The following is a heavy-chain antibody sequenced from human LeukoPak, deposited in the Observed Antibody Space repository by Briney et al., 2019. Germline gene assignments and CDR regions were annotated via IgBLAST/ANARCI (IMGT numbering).Heavy chain of an antibody. CDR2: ISSSSSTI. CDR3: ARENRKVVTYVNYYYYYGMDV. J-gene: IGHJ6*02. D-gene: IGHD3-22*01. V-gene: IGHV3-48*02. Sequence: GGSLGLSCAASGFTFSSYSMNWVRQAPGKGLEWVSYISSSSSTIYYADSVKGRFTIPRDNAKNSLYLQMNSLRDEDTAVYYCARENRKVVTYVNYYYYYGMDVWGQGTTVTVSS. CDR1: GFTFSSYS.